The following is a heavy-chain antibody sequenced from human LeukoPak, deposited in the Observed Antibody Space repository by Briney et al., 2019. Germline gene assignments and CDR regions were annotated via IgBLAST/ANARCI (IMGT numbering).Heavy chain of an antibody. CDR2: IYYTGST. J-gene: IGHJ5*02. D-gene: IGHD3-16*02. V-gene: IGHV4-59*01. CDR1: GGSINNKS. CDR3: ARDRPLRLGELSFFDP. Sequence: PSETLSLTCSVSGGSINNKSWNWIRQPPGKGLEWIDYIYYTGSTNNSPSLKSRATISEDTSRNQFSLRLTSVTAADTAVYYCARDRPLRLGELSFFDPWGQGTLVTVSS.